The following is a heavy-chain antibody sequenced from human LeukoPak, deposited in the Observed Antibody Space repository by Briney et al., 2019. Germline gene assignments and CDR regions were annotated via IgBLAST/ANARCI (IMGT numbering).Heavy chain of an antibody. D-gene: IGHD3-22*01. CDR3: AREAIYYDSSGYYDFDY. Sequence: ASVKVSCKGSGYTFTSYGISWVRQAPGQGGERMGWISAYNGKTNHAQKLQGRVTMTTDTSTSTAYMELRSLRSDDTAVYYCAREAIYYDSSGYYDFDYWGQGTLVTVSS. V-gene: IGHV1-18*01. J-gene: IGHJ4*02. CDR1: GYTFTSYG. CDR2: ISAYNGKT.